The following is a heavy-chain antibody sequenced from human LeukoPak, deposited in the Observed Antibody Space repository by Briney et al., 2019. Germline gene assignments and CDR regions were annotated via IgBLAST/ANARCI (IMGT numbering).Heavy chain of an antibody. CDR3: ARDLPTPVVAANNYYYGMDV. J-gene: IGHJ6*02. V-gene: IGHV1-2*02. Sequence: GASVTVSCKASGYTFTGHYMHWVRQAPGQGLEWMGWINPNSGGTNYAQKFQGRVTMTRDTSISTAYMELSRLRSDDTAVYYCARDLPTPVVAANNYYYGMDVWGQGTTVTVSS. CDR2: INPNSGGT. CDR1: GYTFTGHY. D-gene: IGHD2-15*01.